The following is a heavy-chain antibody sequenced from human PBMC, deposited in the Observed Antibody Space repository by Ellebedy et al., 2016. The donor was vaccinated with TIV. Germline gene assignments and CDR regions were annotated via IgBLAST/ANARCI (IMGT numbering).Heavy chain of an antibody. D-gene: IGHD4-17*01. Sequence: GGSLRLXXAASGFTFSSYAMHWVRQAPGKGLEWVAVISYDGSNKYYADSVKGRFTISRDNSKNTLYLQMNSLRAEDTAVYYCARDFDYGDDWFDPWGQGTLVTVSS. CDR3: ARDFDYGDDWFDP. V-gene: IGHV3-30-3*01. CDR2: ISYDGSNK. CDR1: GFTFSSYA. J-gene: IGHJ5*02.